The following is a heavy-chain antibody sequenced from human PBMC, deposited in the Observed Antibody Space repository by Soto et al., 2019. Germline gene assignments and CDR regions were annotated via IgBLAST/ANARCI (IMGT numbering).Heavy chain of an antibody. CDR2: IKQDGSEK. D-gene: IGHD3-22*01. CDR3: ARDNRYYYDSSGYPRAYYFDY. V-gene: IGHV3-7*05. Sequence: GGSLRLSCAASGFTFSSYWMSWVRQAPGKGLEWVANIKQDGSEKYYVDSVKGRFTISRDNAKNSLYLQMNSLRAEDTAVYYCARDNRYYYDSSGYPRAYYFDYWGQGT. CDR1: GFTFSSYW. J-gene: IGHJ4*02.